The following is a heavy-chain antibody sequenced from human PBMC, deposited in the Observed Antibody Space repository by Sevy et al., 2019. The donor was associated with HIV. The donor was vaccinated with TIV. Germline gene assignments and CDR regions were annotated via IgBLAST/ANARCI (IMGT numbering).Heavy chain of an antibody. D-gene: IGHD2-2*01. Sequence: GGSLRLSCAASGFTFSSYAMSWVRQAPGKGLEWVSAISGSGGSTYYADSVKGRFTISRDNSKNTLYLQMISLRAEDTAVYYCAKDGYCSSTSCYGFVYYYGMDVWGQGTTVTVSS. J-gene: IGHJ6*02. V-gene: IGHV3-23*01. CDR2: ISGSGGST. CDR3: AKDGYCSSTSCYGFVYYYGMDV. CDR1: GFTFSSYA.